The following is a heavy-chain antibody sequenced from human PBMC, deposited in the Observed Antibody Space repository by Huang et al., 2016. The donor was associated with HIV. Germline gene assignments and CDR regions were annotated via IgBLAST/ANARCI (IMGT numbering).Heavy chain of an antibody. V-gene: IGHV1-69*01. D-gene: IGHD2-2*01. CDR2: IIPILGTV. J-gene: IGHJ3*02. CDR3: AREFEYTSSDYAFDI. CDR1: GGTFSSFG. Sequence: QVQLVQSGAEVKKSGSSVKVSCKASGGTFSSFGITWVGQAPGQGLEWMGGIIPILGTVNYAQKFQGRVTITADEFTSTAHMELSRLRPGDTAVYYCAREFEYTSSDYAFDIWGQGTMVTVSS.